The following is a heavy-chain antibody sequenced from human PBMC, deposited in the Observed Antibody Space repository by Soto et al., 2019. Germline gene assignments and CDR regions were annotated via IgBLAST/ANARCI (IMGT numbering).Heavy chain of an antibody. Sequence: SVKVSCKASGGTFSSYAISWVRQAPGEGLEWMGGIIPIFGTANYAQKFQGRVTITADKSTSTAYMELSSLRSEDTAVYYCASSTPAYCGGDCYPFDYWGQGTLVTVSS. CDR2: IIPIFGTA. CDR3: ASSTPAYCGGDCYPFDY. V-gene: IGHV1-69*06. D-gene: IGHD2-21*02. CDR1: GGTFSSYA. J-gene: IGHJ4*02.